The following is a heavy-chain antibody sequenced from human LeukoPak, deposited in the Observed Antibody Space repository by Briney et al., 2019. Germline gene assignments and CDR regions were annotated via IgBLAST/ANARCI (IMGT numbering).Heavy chain of an antibody. V-gene: IGHV3-11*04. D-gene: IGHD4-23*01. CDR3: ARENGVTRSIDY. CDR1: GFTFSEYY. J-gene: IGHJ4*02. CDR2: ISSSGSTI. Sequence: GGSLRLSCAACGFTFSEYYTSWICQAPGKGLEWVSYISSSGSTIYYADSRNGRFTVHRENAKTSLSLQRNSMRADDTAVYYCARENGVTRSIDYWGQGTLVTVYS.